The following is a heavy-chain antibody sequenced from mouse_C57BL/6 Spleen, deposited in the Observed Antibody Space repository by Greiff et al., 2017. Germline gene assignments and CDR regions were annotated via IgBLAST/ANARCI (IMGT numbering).Heavy chain of an antibody. Sequence: VQLKESGGGLVKPGGSLKLSCAASGFTFSSYAMSWVRQTPEKRLEWVATISDGGSYTYYPDNVKGRFTISRDNAKNNLYLQMSHLKSEDTAMYYCARAPSYYAMDYWGQGTSVTVSS. J-gene: IGHJ4*01. V-gene: IGHV5-4*01. CDR1: GFTFSSYA. CDR3: ARAPSYYAMDY. CDR2: ISDGGSYT.